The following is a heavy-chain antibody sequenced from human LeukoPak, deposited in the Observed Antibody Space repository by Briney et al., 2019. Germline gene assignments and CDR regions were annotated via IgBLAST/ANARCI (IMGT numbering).Heavy chain of an antibody. D-gene: IGHD7-27*01. CDR1: GFTFSSYG. J-gene: IGHJ4*02. Sequence: GGSLRLSCAASGFTFSSYGMHWVRQAPGKGLEWVAVIANDGRDKKYADSVQGRFTISRDNSKNTLYLQMNSLRAEDTAVYYCAKDRKLGLADYYFDFWGQGTLVTVAS. V-gene: IGHV3-30*18. CDR2: IANDGRDK. CDR3: AKDRKLGLADYYFDF.